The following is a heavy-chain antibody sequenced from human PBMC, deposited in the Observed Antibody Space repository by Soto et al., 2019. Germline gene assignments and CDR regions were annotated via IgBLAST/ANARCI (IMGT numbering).Heavy chain of an antibody. V-gene: IGHV5-51*01. Sequence: PGESLKISCKGSXYSFTSYWIGWVRQMPGKGLEWMGIIYPGDSDTRYSPSFQGQVTISADKSISTAYLQWSSLKASDTAMYYCARTSAAGKYYYGMDVWGQGTTVTVSS. D-gene: IGHD6-13*01. CDR1: XYSFTSYW. CDR3: ARTSAAGKYYYGMDV. CDR2: IYPGDSDT. J-gene: IGHJ6*02.